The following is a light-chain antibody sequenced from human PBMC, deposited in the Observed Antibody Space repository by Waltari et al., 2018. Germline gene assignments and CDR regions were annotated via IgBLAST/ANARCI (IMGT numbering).Light chain of an antibody. CDR1: SLRRYS. CDR3: LSRDISSTRF. J-gene: IGLJ2*01. Sequence: SSELTQDPTVSVALGQTVRITCQGDSLRRYSASWYQQRPGQAPVLVFYGQANRPSGIPDRFSGSTSGDTATLTITGTQAEDEADYYCLSRDISSTRFFGGGTGLTV. CDR2: GQA. V-gene: IGLV3-19*01.